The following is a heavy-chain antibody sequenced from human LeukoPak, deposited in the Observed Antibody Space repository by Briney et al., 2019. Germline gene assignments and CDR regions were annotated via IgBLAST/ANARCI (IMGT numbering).Heavy chain of an antibody. V-gene: IGHV3-48*01. CDR2: ISSSSSTI. J-gene: IGHJ4*02. CDR3: ARGRVPAAGD. Sequence: PGGSLRLSCAASGFTFSSYGMNWVRQAPGKGLEWVSYISSSSSTIYYADSVKGRFTISRDNAKNSLYLQMNSLRAEDTAVYYCARGRVPAAGDWGQGTLVTVSS. CDR1: GFTFSSYG. D-gene: IGHD2-2*01.